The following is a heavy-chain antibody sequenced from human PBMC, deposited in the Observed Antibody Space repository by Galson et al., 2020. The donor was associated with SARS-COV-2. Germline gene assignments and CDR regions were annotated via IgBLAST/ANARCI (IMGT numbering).Heavy chain of an antibody. CDR2: ISYDGSNK. CDR1: GFTFSSYA. V-gene: IGHV3-30-3*01. J-gene: IGHJ4*02. Sequence: GESLKISCAASGFTFSSYAMHWVRQAPGKGLEWVAVISYDGSNKYYADSVKGRFTISSDNSKNTLYLQMNSLRAEDTAVYYCARDGDIVVVTATDYWGQGTLVTVSS. CDR3: ARDGDIVVVTATDY. D-gene: IGHD2-21*02.